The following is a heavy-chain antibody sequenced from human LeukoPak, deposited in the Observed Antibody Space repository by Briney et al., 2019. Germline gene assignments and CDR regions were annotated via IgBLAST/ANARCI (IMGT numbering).Heavy chain of an antibody. CDR1: GGSISSYY. CDR2: IYTSGST. V-gene: IGHV4-4*07. Sequence: PSETLSLTCTVSGGSISSYYWSWIRQPPGKGLEWIGRIYTSGSTNYNPSLKSRVTMSVDTSKNQFSLKLSSVTAADTAVYYCARESSSSGWLYYFDYWGQGTLVTVSS. CDR3: ARESSSSGWLYYFDY. D-gene: IGHD6-19*01. J-gene: IGHJ4*02.